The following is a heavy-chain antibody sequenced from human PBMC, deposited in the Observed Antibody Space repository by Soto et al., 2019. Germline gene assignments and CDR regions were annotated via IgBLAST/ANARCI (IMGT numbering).Heavy chain of an antibody. CDR1: GFSLSTSGMC. D-gene: IGHD2-8*02. CDR2: IDWDDDK. J-gene: IGHJ6*02. Sequence: SGPTLVNPTQTLTLTCTFSGFSLSTSGMCVSWIRQPPGKALEWLARIDWDDDKYYSTSLKTRLTISKDTSKNQVVLTMTNMDPVDTATYYCARTTGGGSYYYYYGMDVWGQGTTVTVSS. V-gene: IGHV2-70*11. CDR3: ARTTGGGSYYYYYGMDV.